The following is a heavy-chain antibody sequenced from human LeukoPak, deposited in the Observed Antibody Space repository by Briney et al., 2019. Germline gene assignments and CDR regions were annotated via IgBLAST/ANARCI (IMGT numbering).Heavy chain of an antibody. D-gene: IGHD5-24*01. CDR2: IKEDRTET. J-gene: IGHJ4*02. CDR1: GFMFSSNW. CDR3: AKEGRSLQTY. Sequence: GGSLRLSCAASGFMFSSNWMSWVRLAPGEGLEWVANIKEDRTETYYVDSVKGRFTISRDNAKNSLYLQMNSLRVEDTAVYYCAKEGRSLQTYWGQGTLVTVSS. V-gene: IGHV3-7*03.